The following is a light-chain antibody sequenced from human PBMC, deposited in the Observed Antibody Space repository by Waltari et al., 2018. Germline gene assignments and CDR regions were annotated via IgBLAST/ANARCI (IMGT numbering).Light chain of an antibody. V-gene: IGKV1-5*03. CDR2: RAS. J-gene: IGKJ1*01. Sequence: DIQMTQSPSTLSASVGDRVTITCRASQSITNWLAWYQQKPGKAPKLLIYRASNLESGVPSRFSGSGSGTEFTLTISSLQPDDFATYYCQQYDNYSTFGQGTKVEIK. CDR1: QSITNW. CDR3: QQYDNYST.